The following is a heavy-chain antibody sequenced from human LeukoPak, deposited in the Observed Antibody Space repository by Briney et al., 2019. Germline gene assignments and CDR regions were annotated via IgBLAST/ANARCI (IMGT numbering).Heavy chain of an antibody. Sequence: GASLQISCKGSGYRFTINWIGWVRQMPGKGLEWMGIISPGDSHTRYSPSFEGQVTISADKSITTAYLQWSSLKASDTAMYYCARLISGSYGDAFDIWGQGTMVTVSS. CDR1: GYRFTINW. D-gene: IGHD1-26*01. V-gene: IGHV5-51*01. CDR2: ISPGDSHT. CDR3: ARLISGSYGDAFDI. J-gene: IGHJ3*02.